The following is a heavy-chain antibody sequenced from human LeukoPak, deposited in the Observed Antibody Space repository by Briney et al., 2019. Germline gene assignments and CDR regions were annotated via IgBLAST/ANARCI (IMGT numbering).Heavy chain of an antibody. CDR2: IDYSGST. V-gene: IGHV4-39*07. CDR1: GGSISRSGYC. Sequence: SETLSLTCTVSGGSISRSGYCWGWIRQPPGKGLEWIGSIDYSGSTNYNPSLKSRVTISVDTSKNQFSLKVSSVTAADTAVYYCARVFDSGSQAYFYYMDVWGKGTTVTISS. J-gene: IGHJ6*03. D-gene: IGHD3-10*01. CDR3: ARVFDSGSQAYFYYMDV.